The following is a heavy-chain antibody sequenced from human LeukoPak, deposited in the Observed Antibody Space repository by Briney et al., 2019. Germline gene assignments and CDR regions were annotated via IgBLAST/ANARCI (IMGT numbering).Heavy chain of an antibody. CDR1: GVTVSSNY. V-gene: IGHV3-53*01. Sequence: GSLRLSCAASGVTVSSNYMSWVRQAPGKGLEWVSVIYSGGSTYYADSVKGRFTISRDNSKNTLYLQMNSLRAEDTAVYYCARVSADRIALDYWGQGTLVTVSS. J-gene: IGHJ4*02. CDR3: ARVSADRIALDY. CDR2: IYSGGST. D-gene: IGHD2-15*01.